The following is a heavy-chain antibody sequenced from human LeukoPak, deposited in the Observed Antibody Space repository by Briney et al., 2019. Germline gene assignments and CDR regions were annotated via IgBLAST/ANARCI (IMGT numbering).Heavy chain of an antibody. D-gene: IGHD5-12*01. CDR3: ARWGGYPGY. CDR2: INHSGST. Sequence: SETLSLTCAVYGGSFSGYYWSWIRQPPGKGLEWIGEINHSGSTNYNPSLKSRVTISVDRSKNQFSLKLSSVTAADTAVYYCARWGGYPGYWGQGTLVTVSS. CDR1: GGSFSGYY. V-gene: IGHV4-34*01. J-gene: IGHJ4*02.